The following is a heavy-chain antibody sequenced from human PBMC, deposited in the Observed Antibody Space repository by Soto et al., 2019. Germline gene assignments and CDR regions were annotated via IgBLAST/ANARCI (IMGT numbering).Heavy chain of an antibody. CDR1: GYTFTRNG. D-gene: IGHD3-22*01. CDR3: VKDRDSNSWPSRDV. J-gene: IGHJ6*02. Sequence: ASVKVSGKTSGYTFTRNGISWVRQAPGQGLEWMGWISPNSGTIKYAQKLQGRVIMTTDTSTSTAYMELRSLRFDDTAVYYCVKDRDSNSWPSRDVWGPGTTVTVSS. V-gene: IGHV1-18*01. CDR2: ISPNSGTI.